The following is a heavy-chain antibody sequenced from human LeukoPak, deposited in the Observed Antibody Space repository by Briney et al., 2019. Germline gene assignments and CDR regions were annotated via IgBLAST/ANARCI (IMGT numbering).Heavy chain of an antibody. Sequence: GESRKISCKGSGYSFSSYWIGWVRQMPGKGLEWMWIIYPGDSDTRYSPSFQGQFTISADKSISTAYLQWSSLEASDTAMYYCAKHGGSGTYTKEFDYWGQGTLVTVSS. CDR1: GYSFSSYW. CDR3: AKHGGSGTYTKEFDY. CDR2: IYPGDSDT. V-gene: IGHV5-51*01. D-gene: IGHD1-26*01. J-gene: IGHJ4*02.